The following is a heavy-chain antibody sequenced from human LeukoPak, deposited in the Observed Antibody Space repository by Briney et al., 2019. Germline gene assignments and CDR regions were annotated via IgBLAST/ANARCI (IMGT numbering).Heavy chain of an antibody. CDR2: IYTSGST. Sequence: SETLSLTCTVSGGSISSYYWSWIRQPPGKGLEWIGYIYTSGSTNYNPSLKSRVTISVDTSKNQFSLKLSSVTAADTAVYYCARHVEMATTFDYWGQGTLVTVSS. D-gene: IGHD5-24*01. J-gene: IGHJ4*02. V-gene: IGHV4-4*09. CDR3: ARHVEMATTFDY. CDR1: GGSISSYY.